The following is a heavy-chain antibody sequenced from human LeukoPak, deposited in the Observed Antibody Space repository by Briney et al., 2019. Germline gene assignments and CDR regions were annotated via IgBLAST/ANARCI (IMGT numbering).Heavy chain of an antibody. V-gene: IGHV1-69*01. CDR2: IIPIFGTA. D-gene: IGHD1-26*01. CDR3: ARMVPSGSYYNY. J-gene: IGHJ4*02. Sequence: SVKVSCKASGGTFSSYAISWVRQAPGQGLEWMGGIIPIFGTANYAQKFQGRVTITADESTSTAYMELSSLRSEDTAVYYCARMVPSGSYYNYWGQGTLVTVSS. CDR1: GGTFSSYA.